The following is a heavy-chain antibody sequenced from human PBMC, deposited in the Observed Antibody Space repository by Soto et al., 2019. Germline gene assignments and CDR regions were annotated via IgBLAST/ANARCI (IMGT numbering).Heavy chain of an antibody. CDR3: AKDKSAAGTYYGMDV. V-gene: IGHV3-43*01. Sequence: GGSLRLSCAASGFTFDDYTMHWVRQAPGKGLEWVSLISWDGGSTYYADSVKGRFTISRDNSKNSLYLQMNSLRTEDTALYYCAKDKSAAGTYYGMDVWGQGTTVTVSS. D-gene: IGHD6-13*01. CDR1: GFTFDDYT. CDR2: ISWDGGST. J-gene: IGHJ6*02.